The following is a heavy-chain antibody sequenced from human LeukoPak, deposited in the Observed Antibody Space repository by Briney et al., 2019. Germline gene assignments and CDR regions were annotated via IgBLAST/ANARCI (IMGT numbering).Heavy chain of an antibody. D-gene: IGHD3-3*01. CDR3: AKDLLRFLEWSSFDY. Sequence: GGSLRLSCAASGFTFSSYAMSWVRQAPGKGLEWVSAISGSGGSTHYADSVKGRFTISRDNSKNTLYLQMNSLRAEDTAVYYCAKDLLRFLEWSSFDYWGQGTLVTVSS. CDR2: ISGSGGST. V-gene: IGHV3-23*01. CDR1: GFTFSSYA. J-gene: IGHJ4*02.